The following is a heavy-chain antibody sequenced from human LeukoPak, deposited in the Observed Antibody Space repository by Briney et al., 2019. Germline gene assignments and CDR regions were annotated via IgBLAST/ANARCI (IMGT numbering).Heavy chain of an antibody. Sequence: SETLSLTCTVSGGSISSYYWSWIRQPPGKGLEWIGYIYYSGSTNYNPSLKSRVTISVDTSKNQFSLKLSSVTAADTAVYYCARGYSSGWYVNWFDPWGQGTLVTVSS. V-gene: IGHV4-59*01. J-gene: IGHJ5*02. CDR2: IYYSGST. CDR1: GGSISSYY. D-gene: IGHD6-19*01. CDR3: ARGYSSGWYVNWFDP.